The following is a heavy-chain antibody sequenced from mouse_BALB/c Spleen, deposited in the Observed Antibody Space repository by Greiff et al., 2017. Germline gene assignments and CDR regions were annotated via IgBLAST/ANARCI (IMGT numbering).Heavy chain of an antibody. Sequence: EVKLVESGGGLVQPGGSLKLSCAASGFTFSSYGMSWVRQTPDKRLELVATINSNGGSTYYPDSVKGRFTISRDNAKNTLYLQMSSLKSEDTAMYYCARAAYYRYDGAMDYWGQGTSVTVSS. J-gene: IGHJ4*01. CDR1: GFTFSSYG. CDR3: ARAAYYRYDGAMDY. V-gene: IGHV5-6-3*01. CDR2: INSNGGST. D-gene: IGHD2-14*01.